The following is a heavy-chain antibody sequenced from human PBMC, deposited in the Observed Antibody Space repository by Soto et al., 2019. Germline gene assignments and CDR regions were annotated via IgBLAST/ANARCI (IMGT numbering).Heavy chain of an antibody. CDR3: ARFGGGNSGTNWFDP. Sequence: QVQLVQSGAEVKKPGSSVKVSCKASGGTFSSYTISWVRQAPGQGLEWMGRIIPILGIANYAQKFQGRVTITADKSTSTAYMELSSLRSEDTAVYYCARFGGGNSGTNWFDPWGQGTLVTVSS. CDR2: IIPILGIA. D-gene: IGHD2-21*02. J-gene: IGHJ5*02. V-gene: IGHV1-69*02. CDR1: GGTFSSYT.